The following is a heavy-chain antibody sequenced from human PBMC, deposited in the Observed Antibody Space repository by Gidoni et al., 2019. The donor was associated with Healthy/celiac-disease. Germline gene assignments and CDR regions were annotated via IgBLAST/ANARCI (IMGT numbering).Heavy chain of an antibody. CDR1: GLTFSSYA. CDR2: ISGSGGST. D-gene: IGHD6-13*01. Sequence: EVQLLESGGGLVQPGGSLRRSCAASGLTFSSYAMSWVRQAPGKGLEWVSAISGSGGSTYYADSVKGRFTISRDNSKNTLYLQMNSLRAEDTAVYYCANSIAAAGPLPFDYWGQGTLVTVSS. J-gene: IGHJ4*02. V-gene: IGHV3-23*01. CDR3: ANSIAAAGPLPFDY.